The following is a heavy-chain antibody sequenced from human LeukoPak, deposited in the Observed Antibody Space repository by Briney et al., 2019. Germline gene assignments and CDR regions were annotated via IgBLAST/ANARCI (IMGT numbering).Heavy chain of an antibody. D-gene: IGHD3-10*01. CDR1: GGSISSYY. J-gene: IGHJ5*02. CDR2: IYYSGST. Sequence: SETLSLTCTVSGGSISSYYWSWIRQPPGKGLEWIGYIYYSGSTNYNPSLKSRVTISVDTSKNQFSLKLSSVTAADTAVYYCARGLSPYYYGSGRTGSNWFDPWGQGTLVTVSS. CDR3: ARGLSPYYYGSGRTGSNWFDP. V-gene: IGHV4-59*01.